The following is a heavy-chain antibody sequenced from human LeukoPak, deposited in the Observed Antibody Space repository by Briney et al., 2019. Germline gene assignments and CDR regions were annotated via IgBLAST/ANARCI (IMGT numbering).Heavy chain of an antibody. CDR2: ISSSSSYI. V-gene: IGHV3-21*04. Sequence: GGSLRPSCAASGFTFSSYSMNWVRQAPGKGLEWVSSISSSSSYIYYADSVKGRFTISRDNAKNSLYLQMNSLRPEDTALYYCATNGGGDSGYGNFDYWGQGTLVTVSS. CDR3: ATNGGGDSGYGNFDY. D-gene: IGHD5-12*01. J-gene: IGHJ4*02. CDR1: GFTFSSYS.